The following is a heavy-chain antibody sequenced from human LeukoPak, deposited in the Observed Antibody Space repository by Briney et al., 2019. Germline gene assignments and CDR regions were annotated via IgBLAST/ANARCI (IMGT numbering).Heavy chain of an antibody. CDR3: AKGRRFLEWSSFDP. V-gene: IGHV3-23*01. Sequence: GGSLRLSCAASGFTLSSYAMSWVRQAPGKGLEWVSAISGSGANTYYADSVKGRFTISRDNSKNTLYLQMSSLRAEDTAVYYCAKGRRFLEWSSFDPWGQGTLVTVSS. CDR2: ISGSGANT. J-gene: IGHJ5*02. CDR1: GFTLSSYA. D-gene: IGHD3-3*01.